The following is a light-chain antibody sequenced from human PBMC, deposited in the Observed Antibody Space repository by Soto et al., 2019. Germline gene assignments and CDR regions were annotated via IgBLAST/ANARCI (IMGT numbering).Light chain of an antibody. Sequence: QSVLTQPPSASGTPGQWVTISCSTSSSNIGGNYVYWYQQLPGTAPKLLMYRNNQRPSGVPDRFSGSKSGTSASLAISGLRSEDEADYYCASWDDSLNAFYVFGTGTKVTVL. J-gene: IGLJ1*01. CDR2: RNN. CDR3: ASWDDSLNAFYV. CDR1: SSNIGGNY. V-gene: IGLV1-47*01.